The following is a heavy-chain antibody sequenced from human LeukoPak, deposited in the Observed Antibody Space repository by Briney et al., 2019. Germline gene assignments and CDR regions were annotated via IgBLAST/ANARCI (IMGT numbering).Heavy chain of an antibody. D-gene: IGHD2-8*01. Sequence: ASVKVSCKASGYTFTGYYMHWVRQAPGQGLEWMGWINPNSGGTNYAQKFQGRVTMTRDTSISTAYMELSRLRSDDTAVYYCAMILYATGSPTYYLDYWGQGTLVTVSP. CDR2: INPNSGGT. V-gene: IGHV1-2*02. CDR1: GYTFTGYY. J-gene: IGHJ4*02. CDR3: AMILYATGSPTYYLDY.